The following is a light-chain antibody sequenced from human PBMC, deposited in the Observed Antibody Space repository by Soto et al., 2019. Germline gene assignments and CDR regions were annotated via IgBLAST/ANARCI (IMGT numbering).Light chain of an antibody. Sequence: DIQMTQSPSSLSASVGDRVTITCRASESINRHLNWYQQQPGRAPKLLIYAASSLQNGVPSRFRAGGSGTDFTFIITNLQPEDFATSYCQQSYTALSITFGQGTRLEIK. J-gene: IGKJ5*01. CDR3: QQSYTALSIT. CDR1: ESINRH. V-gene: IGKV1-39*01. CDR2: AAS.